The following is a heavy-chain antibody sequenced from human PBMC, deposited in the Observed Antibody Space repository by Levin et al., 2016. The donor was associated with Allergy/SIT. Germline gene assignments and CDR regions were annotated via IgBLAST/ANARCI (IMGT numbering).Heavy chain of an antibody. D-gene: IGHD1-26*01. J-gene: IGHJ4*02. Sequence: VRQAPGKGLEWVAVISYDGSNKYYADSVKGRFTISRDNSKNTLYLQMNSLRAEDTAVYYCAKGASGSYWWGQGTLVTVSS. V-gene: IGHV3-30*18. CDR3: AKGASGSYW. CDR2: ISYDGSNK.